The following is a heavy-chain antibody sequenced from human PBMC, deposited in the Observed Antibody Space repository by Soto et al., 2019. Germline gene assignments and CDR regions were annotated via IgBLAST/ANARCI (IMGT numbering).Heavy chain of an antibody. CDR3: AKNLPPNYYDSSGSLGY. J-gene: IGHJ4*02. Sequence: GGSLRLSCAASGFTFSSYAMSWVRQAPGKGLEWVSAISGSGGSTYYADSVKGRFTISRDNSKNTLYLQMNSLRAEDTAVYYWAKNLPPNYYDSSGSLGYWGQGTLVT. CDR2: ISGSGGST. CDR1: GFTFSSYA. V-gene: IGHV3-23*01. D-gene: IGHD3-22*01.